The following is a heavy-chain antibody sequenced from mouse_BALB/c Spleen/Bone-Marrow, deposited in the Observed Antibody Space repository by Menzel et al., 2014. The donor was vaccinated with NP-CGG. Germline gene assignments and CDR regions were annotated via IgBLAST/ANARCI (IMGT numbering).Heavy chain of an antibody. V-gene: IGHV7-3*02. J-gene: IGHJ1*01. CDR3: ARDRNFGSSWYFDV. CDR2: IRSKANGYTT. D-gene: IGHD1-1*01. CDR1: GFTFTDYY. Sequence: EVQLVESGGGLVQPGGSLRLSCATSGFTFTDYYMSWVRQPPGKALEWLGFIRSKANGYTTEYSTSMKGRFTISRDNSQSILYLQMNTLRAEDSATYYCARDRNFGSSWYFDVWGAGTTVTVSS.